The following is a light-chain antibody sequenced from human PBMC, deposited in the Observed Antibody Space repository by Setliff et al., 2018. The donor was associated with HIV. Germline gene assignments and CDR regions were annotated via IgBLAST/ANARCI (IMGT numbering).Light chain of an antibody. Sequence: DIVMTQSPDSLAVSLGERATINCKSSQSVLYSANNKNYLAWYQQKPGQPPKLLIYWASTRESGVPDRFSGSGSGADFTLTISSLQAEDVAVYYCQEYFNAGTFGQGTKVDIK. CDR3: QEYFNAGT. V-gene: IGKV4-1*01. J-gene: IGKJ1*01. CDR1: QSVLYSANNKNY. CDR2: WAS.